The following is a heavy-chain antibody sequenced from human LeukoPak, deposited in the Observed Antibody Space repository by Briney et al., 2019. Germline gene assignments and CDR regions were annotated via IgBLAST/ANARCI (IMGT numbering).Heavy chain of an antibody. CDR3: ARVGVVVPAAWFDP. J-gene: IGHJ5*02. CDR2: SSADSGNT. V-gene: IGHV1-18*01. D-gene: IGHD2-2*01. CDR1: GYNFGIFG. Sequence: ASVKVSCKASGYNFGIFGMSWVRQAPGQGLEWMGWSSADSGNTNYAQKLQSRVTMTTDTSTSTAYLELASLRSDDTAVYSCARVGVVVPAAWFDPWGQGTLVTVSS.